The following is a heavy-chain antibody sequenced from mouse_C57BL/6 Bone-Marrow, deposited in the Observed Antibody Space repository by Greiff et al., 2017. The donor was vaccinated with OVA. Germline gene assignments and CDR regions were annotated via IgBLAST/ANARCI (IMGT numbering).Heavy chain of an antibody. Sequence: QVQLQQPGAELVKPGASVKLSCKASGYTFTSYWMQWVKQRPGQGLEWIGEIDPSDSYNNYNQKFKGKATLTVATSSSPAYMQLSSLASEDAAVYYGARSNYDYDGPYAMDYWGQGTSVTVSS. J-gene: IGHJ4*01. CDR2: IDPSDSYN. D-gene: IGHD2-4*01. CDR1: GYTFTSYW. V-gene: IGHV1-50*01. CDR3: ARSNYDYDGPYAMDY.